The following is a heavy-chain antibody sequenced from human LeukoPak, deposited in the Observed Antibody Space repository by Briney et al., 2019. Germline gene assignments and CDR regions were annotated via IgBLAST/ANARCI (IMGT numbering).Heavy chain of an antibody. CDR2: INHSGST. CDR1: GGSFSGYY. D-gene: IGHD1-26*01. V-gene: IGHV4-34*01. Sequence: SETLSLTCAVYGGSFSGYYWSWIRQPPGKGLEWIGEINHSGSTNYNPSLKSRVTISVDTSKNQFSLKLSSVTAADTAVYYCARVSGSYGRYYYYGMDAWGQGTMVTVSS. CDR3: ARVSGSYGRYYYYGMDA. J-gene: IGHJ6*02.